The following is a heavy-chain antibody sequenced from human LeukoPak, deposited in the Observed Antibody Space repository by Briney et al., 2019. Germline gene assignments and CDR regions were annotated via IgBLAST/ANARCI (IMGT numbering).Heavy chain of an antibody. CDR3: ARTEYDSSDFHYFDY. CDR1: SGFSSRFF. CDR2: IHYTGST. D-gene: IGHD3-22*01. V-gene: IGHV4-59*08. Sequence: PPETLSLTCTVSSGFSSRFFWSWIRQPPGKGLEWIGYIHYTGSTSYNPSLKSRVSISVDTSKNQFSLKLSSVTAADTAVYYCARTEYDSSDFHYFDYWGQGTLVTVSS. J-gene: IGHJ4*02.